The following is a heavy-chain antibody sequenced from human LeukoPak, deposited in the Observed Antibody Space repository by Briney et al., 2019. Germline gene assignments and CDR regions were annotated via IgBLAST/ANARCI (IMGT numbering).Heavy chain of an antibody. V-gene: IGHV1-18*01. Sequence: ASVKVSCKASGYTFSSYGINWVRQAPGQGLEWMGWISGYNAKTNYAQKLQGRLTMTTDTSTTTAYMELRSLRSDDTAVYYCARDRGGVVTLPYWGQGTLVTVSS. CDR3: ARDRGGVVTLPY. CDR2: ISGYNAKT. J-gene: IGHJ4*02. D-gene: IGHD2-8*02. CDR1: GYTFSSYG.